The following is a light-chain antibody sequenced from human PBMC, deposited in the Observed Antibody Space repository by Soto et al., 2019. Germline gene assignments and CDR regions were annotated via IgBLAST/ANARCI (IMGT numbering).Light chain of an antibody. CDR3: GSYTSSNTLI. CDR2: DVT. CDR1: SSDVGRYNY. V-gene: IGLV2-14*03. Sequence: QSALTQPASVSGSPGQCITISCTGTSSDVGRYNYVSWYQQHPGKAPIIVIYDVTDRPSGVSDRFTGSKSGNTASLTISGLQAEDEADYYCGSYTSSNTLIFGGGTKVTVL. J-gene: IGLJ2*01.